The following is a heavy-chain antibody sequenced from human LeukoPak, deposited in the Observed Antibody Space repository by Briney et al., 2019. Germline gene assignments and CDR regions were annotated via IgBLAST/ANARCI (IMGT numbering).Heavy chain of an antibody. Sequence: PGGSLRLSCAASGFTFSNYSMNWVRQAPGKGLEWVSSIIGSSRYINYADSVKGRFTISRDNAKNALFLQMNSLRAEDTAVYYCARDYAYFDWFPDYWGQGTLVTVSS. CDR3: ARDYAYFDWFPDY. D-gene: IGHD3-9*01. V-gene: IGHV3-21*01. CDR1: GFTFSNYS. J-gene: IGHJ4*02. CDR2: IIGSSRYI.